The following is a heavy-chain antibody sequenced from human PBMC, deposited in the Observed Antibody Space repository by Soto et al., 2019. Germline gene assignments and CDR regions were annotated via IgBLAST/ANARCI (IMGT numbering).Heavy chain of an antibody. CDR1: GFTFSSYA. CDR2: ISGSGGST. CDR3: AKSPGIHILTGYYSSWFDP. Sequence: GGSLRLSCAASGFTFSSYAMSWVRQAPGKGLEWVSAISGSGGSTYYADSVKGRFTISRDNSKNTLYLQMNSLRAEDTAVYYCAKSPGIHILTGYYSSWFDPWGQGTLVTVSS. J-gene: IGHJ5*02. V-gene: IGHV3-23*01. D-gene: IGHD3-9*01.